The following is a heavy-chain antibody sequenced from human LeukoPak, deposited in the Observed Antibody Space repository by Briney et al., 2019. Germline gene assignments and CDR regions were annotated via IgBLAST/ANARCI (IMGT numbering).Heavy chain of an antibody. CDR3: AKDSLRWSYFYYGMDV. V-gene: IGHV3-30*18. D-gene: IGHD4-23*01. CDR1: GFTLSSYG. Sequence: PGSSLRLSCAASGFTLSSYGMHWVRQATGKGLEWVAVISYAGSNKYYVDSVKGRFTISRDNSKNTLYLQMNSLRAEDTAVYYCAKDSLRWSYFYYGMDVWGQGTTVTVSS. CDR2: ISYAGSNK. J-gene: IGHJ6*02.